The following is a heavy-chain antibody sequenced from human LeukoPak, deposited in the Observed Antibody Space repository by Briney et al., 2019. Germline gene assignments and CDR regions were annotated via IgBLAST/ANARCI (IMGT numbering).Heavy chain of an antibody. V-gene: IGHV4-39*07. CDR2: IYYSGST. CDR1: GGSISSSSYY. J-gene: IGHJ6*03. CDR3: ARVGDIVATILVKYYYYYMDV. D-gene: IGHD5-12*01. Sequence: PSETLSLTCTVSGGSISSSSYYWGWIRQPPGKGLEWIGSIYYSGSTYYNPSLKSRVTISVDTSKNQFSLKLSSVTAADTAVYYCARVGDIVATILVKYYYYYMDVWGKGTTVTVSS.